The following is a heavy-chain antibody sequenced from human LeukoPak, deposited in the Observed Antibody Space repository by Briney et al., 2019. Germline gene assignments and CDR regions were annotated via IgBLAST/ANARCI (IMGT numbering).Heavy chain of an antibody. D-gene: IGHD1-26*01. Sequence: SETLSLTCTVSGGSISSYYWSWTRQPPGKGLEWIGYIYYSGSTNYNPSLKSRVTISVDTSKNQFSLKLSSVTAADTAVYYCASYREPHRFDYWGQGTLVTVSS. CDR1: GGSISSYY. J-gene: IGHJ4*02. CDR2: IYYSGST. V-gene: IGHV4-59*01. CDR3: ASYREPHRFDY.